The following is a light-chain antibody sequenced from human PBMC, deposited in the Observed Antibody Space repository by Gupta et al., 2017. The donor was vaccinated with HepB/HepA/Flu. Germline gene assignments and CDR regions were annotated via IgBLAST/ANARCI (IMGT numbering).Light chain of an antibody. Sequence: TQMPQSPSPRSASVGDRVTISCRASQGISNSLAWYQQKPGKVPKLLIYAAATLESGVPSRFSGSGSGTDFTLTISSLQPEDVASYYCQQYSSTPRTFGQGTKVEIK. V-gene: IGKV1-27*01. CDR1: QGISNS. CDR3: QQYSSTPRT. CDR2: AAA. J-gene: IGKJ1*01.